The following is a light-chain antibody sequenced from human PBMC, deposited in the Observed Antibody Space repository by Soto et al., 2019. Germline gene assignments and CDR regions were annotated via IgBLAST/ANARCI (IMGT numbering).Light chain of an antibody. CDR1: NIGSKN. CDR2: RDS. V-gene: IGLV3-9*01. J-gene: IGLJ3*02. Sequence: SSELTQPLSVSVALGQTARITCGGNNIGSKNVHWYQQKPGQAPVLVIYRDSNRPSGLPERFSGSNSGNTATLTISRAQAGDEADYYCQVWDSSTARVFGGGTKVTVL. CDR3: QVWDSSTARV.